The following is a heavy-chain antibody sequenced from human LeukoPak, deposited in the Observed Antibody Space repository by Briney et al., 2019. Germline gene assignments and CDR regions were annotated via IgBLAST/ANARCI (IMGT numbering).Heavy chain of an antibody. V-gene: IGHV1-69*05. Sequence: GASVKVSCKASGGTFSSYAISWVRQAPGQGLEWMGGIIPIFGTANYAQKFQGRVMITTDESTSTAYMELSSLRSEDTAVYYCARGGLAAAGTSPFDYWGQGTLVTVSS. CDR1: GGTFSSYA. CDR2: IIPIFGTA. D-gene: IGHD6-13*01. CDR3: ARGGLAAAGTSPFDY. J-gene: IGHJ4*02.